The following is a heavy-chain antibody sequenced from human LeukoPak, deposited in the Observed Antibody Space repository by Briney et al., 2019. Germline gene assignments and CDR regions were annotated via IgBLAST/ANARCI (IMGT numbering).Heavy chain of an antibody. CDR2: IYYSGST. V-gene: IGHV4-59*08. J-gene: IGHJ4*02. CDR3: ARQEHGDYVYIY. D-gene: IGHD4-17*01. CDR1: GGSISSYY. Sequence: RPSETLSLTCTVSGGSISSYYWSWIRQPPGKGLEWIGYIYYSGSTNYNPSLKSRVTISVDTSKNQFSLKLSSVTAADTAVYYCARQEHGDYVYIYWGQGTLVTVSS.